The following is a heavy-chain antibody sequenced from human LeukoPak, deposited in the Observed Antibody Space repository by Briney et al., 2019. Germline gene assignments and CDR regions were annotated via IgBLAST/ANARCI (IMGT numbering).Heavy chain of an antibody. CDR2: ISSSSSYI. D-gene: IGHD6-6*01. CDR3: AKDRKYSSSSGWFDP. CDR1: GFTFSSYS. Sequence: GGSLRLSCAASGFTFSSYSMNWVRQAPGKGLEWVSSISSSSSYIYYADSVKGRFTISRDNSKNTLYLQMNSLRAEDTAVYYCAKDRKYSSSSGWFDPWGQGTLVTVSS. J-gene: IGHJ5*02. V-gene: IGHV3-21*04.